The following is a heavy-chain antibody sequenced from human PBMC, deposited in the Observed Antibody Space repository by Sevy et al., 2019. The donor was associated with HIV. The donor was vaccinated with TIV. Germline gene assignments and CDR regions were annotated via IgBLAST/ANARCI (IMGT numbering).Heavy chain of an antibody. CDR2: ISSSSSYI. CDR1: GFTFSSYS. V-gene: IGHV3-21*01. CDR3: ARDAAAAGLNYYYYYGMDV. J-gene: IGHJ6*02. D-gene: IGHD6-13*01. Sequence: GGSLRLSCAASGFTFSSYSMNWVRQAPGKGLEWVSSISSSSSYIYYADSVKGRFTISRDNAKNSRYLQMNSLRAEETAVYYCARDAAAAGLNYYYYYGMDVWGQGTTVTVSS.